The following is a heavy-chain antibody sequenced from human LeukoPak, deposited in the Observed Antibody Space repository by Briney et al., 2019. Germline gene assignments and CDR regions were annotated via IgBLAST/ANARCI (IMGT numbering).Heavy chain of an antibody. CDR3: ARESDSGGYRFDY. CDR2: ISSSSSYI. CDR1: GFTFSSYS. J-gene: IGHJ4*02. Sequence: IPGGSLRLSCAASGFTFSSYSMNWVRQAPGKGLEWVSSISSSSSYIYYADSVKGRFTISRDNAKNSLYLQMNSLRTEDTAVYYCARESDSGGYRFDYWGQGSLVTVPP. V-gene: IGHV3-21*01. D-gene: IGHD3-22*01.